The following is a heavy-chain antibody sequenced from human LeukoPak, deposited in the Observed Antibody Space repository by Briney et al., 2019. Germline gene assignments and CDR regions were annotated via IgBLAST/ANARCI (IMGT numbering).Heavy chain of an antibody. Sequence: PGGSLRLSCAASGFIFSSYSMNWVRQAPGKGLEWVSSISSSSSYIYYADSVKGRFTISRDNAKNSLYLQMNSLRAEDTALYFCARDPYSGSYGNYYYYYMDVWGKGTTVTISS. V-gene: IGHV3-21*01. CDR1: GFIFSSYS. CDR3: ARDPYSGSYGNYYYYYMDV. CDR2: ISSSSSYI. J-gene: IGHJ6*03. D-gene: IGHD1-26*01.